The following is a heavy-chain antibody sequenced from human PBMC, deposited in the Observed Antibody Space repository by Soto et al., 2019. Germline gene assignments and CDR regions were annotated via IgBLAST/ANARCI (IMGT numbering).Heavy chain of an antibody. CDR2: VSGYSGHS. Sequence: QVHLVQSGADVKKPWASVKVSCKASNETLTTYGISWVRQAPGQGLEWMGWVSGYSGHSSSAQEFQDRVIMTTDTSTNTAYMDLRSLTCADSAVSFCARDTSSSGYYYGMDVWGQGTTVTVSS. J-gene: IGHJ6*02. V-gene: IGHV1-18*01. D-gene: IGHD6-6*01. CDR3: ARDTSSSGYYYGMDV. CDR1: NETLTTYG.